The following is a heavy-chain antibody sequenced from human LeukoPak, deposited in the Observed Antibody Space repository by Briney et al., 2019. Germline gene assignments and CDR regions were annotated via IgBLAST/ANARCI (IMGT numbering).Heavy chain of an antibody. D-gene: IGHD3-10*01. CDR2: ISGSGGST. V-gene: IGHV3-23*01. Sequence: PGGSLRLSCAASGFTFSSYAMSWVRQAPGKGLEWVSAISGSGGSTYYADSVKGRFTISRDNSKNTLYLQMNSLRAEDTAVYYCAKVTGGIPTYYYGSGETFGFDYWGQGTLVTVSS. CDR3: AKVTGGIPTYYYGSGETFGFDY. CDR1: GFTFSSYA. J-gene: IGHJ4*02.